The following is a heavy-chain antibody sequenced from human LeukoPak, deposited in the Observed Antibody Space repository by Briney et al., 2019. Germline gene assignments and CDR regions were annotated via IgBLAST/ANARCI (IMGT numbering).Heavy chain of an antibody. CDR2: IGPSSDNI. Sequence: GWSLRLSCAASGFTFSDYLMSWIRQAPEKGLEWLSYIGPSSDNINYADSVKGRFTVSRDNAKNSLYLQMNSLRAEDTAVYYCARVNPTNSGFYTYWGQGTLVTVSS. V-gene: IGHV3-11*06. J-gene: IGHJ1*01. CDR3: ARVNPTNSGFYTY. D-gene: IGHD3-22*01. CDR1: GFTFSDYL.